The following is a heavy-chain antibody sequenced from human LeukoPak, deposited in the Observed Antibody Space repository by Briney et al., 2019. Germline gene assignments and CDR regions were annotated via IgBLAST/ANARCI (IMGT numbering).Heavy chain of an antibody. CDR2: ISPSSGGP. Sequence: GASVKVSCKASGYNFTGYYMHWVRQAPGQGLEWMGWISPSSGGPTYAHKFQGRVTMTRDTSISTAYMELSRLRSDDTAVYYCARESPRSGYYYGDDAFDIWGQGTMVTVSP. V-gene: IGHV1-2*07. D-gene: IGHD3-22*01. CDR1: GYNFTGYY. CDR3: ARESPRSGYYYGDDAFDI. J-gene: IGHJ3*02.